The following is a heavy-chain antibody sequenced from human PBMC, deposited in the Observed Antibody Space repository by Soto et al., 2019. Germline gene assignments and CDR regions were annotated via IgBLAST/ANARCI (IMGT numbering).Heavy chain of an antibody. V-gene: IGHV1-18*01. D-gene: IGHD1-26*01. CDR3: ARLLTEGATFRDDAFDL. J-gene: IGHJ3*01. CDR1: RYTFTSHG. Sequence: QVQLVQSGGDVKTPGASVKVSCTTFRYTFTSHGIAWVRQAPGQGLEWKGRIRTFNGKTHYAQKFQGRVTMTADTITSTVHMELRSLRSDATAVYYCARLLTEGATFRDDAFDLCGQGTKVTVSS. CDR2: IRTFNGKT.